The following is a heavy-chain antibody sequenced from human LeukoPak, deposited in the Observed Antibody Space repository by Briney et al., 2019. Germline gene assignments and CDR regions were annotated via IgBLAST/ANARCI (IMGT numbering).Heavy chain of an antibody. CDR3: ARSKIDSGYYGPFDY. CDR1: GYTFTGYY. CDR2: INPNSGGT. D-gene: IGHD3-22*01. V-gene: IGHV1-2*02. J-gene: IGHJ4*02. Sequence: GASVKVSCKASGYTFTGYYMHWVRQAPGQGLEWMGWINPNSGGTNYAQKFQGRVTMTRDTSISTAYMELSRLRSDDTAVYYCARSKIDSGYYGPFDYWGQGTLVTVSS.